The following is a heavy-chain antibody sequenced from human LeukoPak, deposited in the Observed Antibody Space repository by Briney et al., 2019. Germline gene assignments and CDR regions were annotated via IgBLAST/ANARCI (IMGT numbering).Heavy chain of an antibody. Sequence: GGSLRLSCAASGFTFNSYGMHWVRQAPGKGLEWVAFIRYDGSNKYYADSVKGRFTISRDNSKNTLYLQMNSLRAEDTAVYYCAKVRKKIAAAGDAFDIWGQGTMVTVSS. CDR1: GFTFNSYG. V-gene: IGHV3-30*02. CDR2: IRYDGSNK. J-gene: IGHJ3*02. D-gene: IGHD6-13*01. CDR3: AKVRKKIAAAGDAFDI.